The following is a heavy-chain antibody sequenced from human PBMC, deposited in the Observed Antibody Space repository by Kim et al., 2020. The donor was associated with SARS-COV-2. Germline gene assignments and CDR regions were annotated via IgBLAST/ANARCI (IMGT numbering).Heavy chain of an antibody. Sequence: CYNPPLKSRVTISVDTSKNQFSLKLSSVTAADTAVYYCARLSYYYGMDVWGQGTTVTVSS. V-gene: IGHV4-39*01. J-gene: IGHJ6*02. CDR3: ARLSYYYGMDV.